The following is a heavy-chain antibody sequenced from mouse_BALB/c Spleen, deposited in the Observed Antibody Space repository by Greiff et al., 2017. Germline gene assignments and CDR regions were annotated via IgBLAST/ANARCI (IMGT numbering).Heavy chain of an antibody. CDR2: IWAGGST. CDR1: GFSLTSYG. D-gene: IGHD1-1*01. Sequence: VKLMESGPGLVAPSQSLSITCTVSGFSLTSYGVHWVRQPPGKGLEWLGVIWAGGSTNYNSALMSRLSISKDNSKSQVFLKMNSLQTDDTAMCYCARDYYGSADYWGQGTSVTVSS. CDR3: ARDYYGSADY. J-gene: IGHJ4*01. V-gene: IGHV2-9*02.